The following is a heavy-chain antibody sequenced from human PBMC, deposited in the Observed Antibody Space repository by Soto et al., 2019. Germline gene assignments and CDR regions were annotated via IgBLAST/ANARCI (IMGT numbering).Heavy chain of an antibody. V-gene: IGHV3-72*01. CDR1: GFTLSDHY. Sequence: GGSLRLSCASSGFTLSDHYIDWVRQAPGKGLEWVGRSRDKPQGYSTAYAASVKGRFTTSRDESKNSAYLQMNSLKTEDTAVYYCVRATYFSDSSGYTRCLDYWGQGTLVTVSS. CDR2: SRDKPQGYST. CDR3: VRATYFSDSSGYTRCLDY. D-gene: IGHD3-22*01. J-gene: IGHJ4*02.